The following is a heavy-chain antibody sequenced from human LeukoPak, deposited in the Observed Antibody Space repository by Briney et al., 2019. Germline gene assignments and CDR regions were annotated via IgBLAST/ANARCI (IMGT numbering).Heavy chain of an antibody. D-gene: IGHD3-10*01. J-gene: IGHJ4*02. CDR3: ARGGLLWFGEPQGLLDY. CDR1: GYTFTSYA. Sequence: EASVKVSCKASGYTFTSYAMHWVRQAPGQRLEWMGWLNAGNGNTKYSQEFQGRVTITRDTSASTAYMELSSLRSEDMAVYYCARGGLLWFGEPQGLLDYWGQGTLVTVSS. CDR2: LNAGNGNT. V-gene: IGHV1-3*03.